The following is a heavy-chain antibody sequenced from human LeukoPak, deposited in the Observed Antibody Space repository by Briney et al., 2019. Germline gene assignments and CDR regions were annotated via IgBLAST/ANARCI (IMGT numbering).Heavy chain of an antibody. CDR1: GGSISSYY. CDR2: IYYSGST. Sequence: SETLSLTCTVSGGSISSYYWSWIRQPPGEGLEWIGYIYYSGSTNYNPSLKSRVTISVDTSKNQFSLKLSSVTAADTAVYYCARSKGWFDPWGQGTLVTVSS. CDR3: ARSKGWFDP. V-gene: IGHV4-59*08. J-gene: IGHJ5*02.